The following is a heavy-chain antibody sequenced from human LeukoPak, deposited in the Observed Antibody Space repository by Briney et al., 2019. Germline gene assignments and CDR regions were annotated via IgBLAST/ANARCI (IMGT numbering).Heavy chain of an antibody. Sequence: SETLSLTCTVSGGSISSNSYYWGWIRQPPGKGLEWIGSIYYSGSTYYNPSLKSRVTISVDTSKNQFSLKLSSVTAADTAVYYCARHWYYYDSSGYPSSFDYWGQGTLVTVSS. CDR3: ARHWYYYDSSGYPSSFDY. V-gene: IGHV4-39*01. CDR1: GGSISSNSYY. J-gene: IGHJ4*02. CDR2: IYYSGST. D-gene: IGHD3-22*01.